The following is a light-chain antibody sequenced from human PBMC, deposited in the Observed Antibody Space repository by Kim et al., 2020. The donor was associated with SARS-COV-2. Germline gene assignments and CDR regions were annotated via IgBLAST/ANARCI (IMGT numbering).Light chain of an antibody. CDR2: GAS. V-gene: IGKV3-15*01. CDR3: QQYISWPLT. CDR1: QSVSSS. Sequence: VSPGERATLSCRASQSVSSSLAWYQQKPGQAPRLLIYGASTRAAGVPDRFSGSGSETEFTLTVSSLQSEDFAVYYCQQYISWPLTFGGGTKVDIK. J-gene: IGKJ4*01.